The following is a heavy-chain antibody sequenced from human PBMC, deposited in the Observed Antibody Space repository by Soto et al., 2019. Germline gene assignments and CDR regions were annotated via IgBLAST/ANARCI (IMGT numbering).Heavy chain of an antibody. J-gene: IGHJ6*02. CDR3: ARDLAAAGTDYYGMDV. CDR1: GGTFSSYA. Sequence: QVQLVQSGAEVKKPGSSVKVSCRASGGTFSSYAISWVRQAPGQGLEWMGGIIPIFGTANYAQKFQGRVTITADESTSPAYMELSSLRSEDTAVYYCARDLAAAGTDYYGMDVWGQGTTVTVSS. D-gene: IGHD6-13*01. V-gene: IGHV1-69*12. CDR2: IIPIFGTA.